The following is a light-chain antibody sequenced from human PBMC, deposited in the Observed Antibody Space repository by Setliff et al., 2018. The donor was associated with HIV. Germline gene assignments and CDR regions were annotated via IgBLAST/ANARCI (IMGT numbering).Light chain of an antibody. CDR2: EVN. CDR1: TSDIGGYNY. J-gene: IGLJ1*01. Sequence: QSVLTQPASVSGSPGQSITISCTGTTSDIGGYNYVSWYQQHPGKAPRLIIYEVNNRPSGVSNRFSGSKSGNTASLTISGLQAEDEADYYCSSYAITNTLPFGTGTKVTVL. CDR3: SSYAITNTLP. V-gene: IGLV2-14*01.